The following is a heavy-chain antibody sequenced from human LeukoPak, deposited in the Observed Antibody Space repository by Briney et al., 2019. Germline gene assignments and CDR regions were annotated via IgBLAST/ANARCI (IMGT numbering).Heavy chain of an antibody. CDR1: GGSISSSSYY. Sequence: SETLSLTCTVSGGSISSSSYYWGWIRQPPGKGLEWIGYIYHSGSTYYNPSLTRRLTMSVDTSKNQFSLKLTSLTAADTAVYYCARGTSFGLMNSDNWGQGTLVIVSS. CDR2: IYHSGST. D-gene: IGHD2-8*01. V-gene: IGHV4-39*07. J-gene: IGHJ4*02. CDR3: ARGTSFGLMNSDN.